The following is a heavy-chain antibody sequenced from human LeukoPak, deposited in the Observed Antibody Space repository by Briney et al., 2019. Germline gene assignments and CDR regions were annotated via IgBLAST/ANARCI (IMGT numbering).Heavy chain of an antibody. J-gene: IGHJ4*02. V-gene: IGHV3-21*01. CDR2: ICSSSSYI. CDR3: ARVTWSSSSCFEY. CDR1: GFTFSSYS. D-gene: IGHD6-13*01. Sequence: PGGSLRLSCAASGFTFSSYSMNWVRQAPGKGLEWVSSICSSSSYIYYADSVKGRFTNSRDNAKNSLYLQMNSLRAEDTAVYYCARVTWSSSSCFEYWGQGTLVTVSS.